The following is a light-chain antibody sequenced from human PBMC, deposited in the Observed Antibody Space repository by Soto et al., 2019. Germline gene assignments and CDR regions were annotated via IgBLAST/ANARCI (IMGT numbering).Light chain of an antibody. J-gene: IGKJ4*01. V-gene: IGKV1-5*01. CDR1: QSISSW. CDR2: DAS. Sequence: DIQMTQSPSTLSASVGDRVTITCRASQSISSWLAWYQQKPGKAPKLLIYDASSLESGVPSRFSGSGSGTEFTLTISSLQPDDFATYHCQQFKSYPFTFGGGTKVDIK. CDR3: QQFKSYPFT.